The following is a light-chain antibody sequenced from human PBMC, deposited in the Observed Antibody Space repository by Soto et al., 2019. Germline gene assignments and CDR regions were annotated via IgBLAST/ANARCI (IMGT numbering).Light chain of an antibody. Sequence: DIQMTQSPSSLSASVGDRVTITCRASQSISSYLNWYQQKPGKAPKLLIYAASSLQSGVPSRFSGTPSGTDFTLTISSLQHEDFATYYCQQSYSTPWTSGQGPKVDIK. CDR2: AAS. CDR3: QQSYSTPWT. CDR1: QSISSY. V-gene: IGKV1-39*01. J-gene: IGKJ1*01.